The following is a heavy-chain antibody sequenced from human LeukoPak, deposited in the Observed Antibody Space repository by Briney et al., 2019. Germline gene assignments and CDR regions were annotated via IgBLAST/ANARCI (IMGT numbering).Heavy chain of an antibody. V-gene: IGHV4-34*01. Sequence: SDTLSLTYAVDYGSFSGYYCSWIHQPPGNRLEWVREINHSGSTNYNPSLKSHVTISVDTSKNQFFLKLSSVTAADTAVYYCIIAAVSSGWYDYWGQGTLVTVSS. CDR3: IIAAVSSGWYDY. CDR1: YGSFSGYY. J-gene: IGHJ4*02. D-gene: IGHD6-19*01. CDR2: INHSGST.